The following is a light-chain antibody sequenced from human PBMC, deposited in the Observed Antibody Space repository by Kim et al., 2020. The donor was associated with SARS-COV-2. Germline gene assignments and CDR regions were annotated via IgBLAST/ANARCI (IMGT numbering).Light chain of an antibody. CDR1: VLPRKY. CDR2: EDS. V-gene: IGLV3-10*01. Sequence: PGQTARITWSGDVLPRKYAYGYQQKSGQAPVLVIYEDSKRPSGIPERFSGSSSGTMATLTISGAQVEDEAGYYCYSTDSSGNHRVFGGGTQLTVL. J-gene: IGLJ2*01. CDR3: YSTDSSGNHRV.